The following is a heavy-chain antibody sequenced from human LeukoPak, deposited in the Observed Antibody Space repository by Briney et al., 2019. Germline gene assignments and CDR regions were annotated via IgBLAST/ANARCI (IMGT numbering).Heavy chain of an antibody. D-gene: IGHD3-10*01. CDR2: ISAYNGNT. V-gene: IGHV1-18*01. CDR3: ARAEGLTYYYGSGSYPALKAPDY. CDR1: GYTFTSYG. J-gene: IGHJ4*02. Sequence: GASVKVSCKASGYTFTSYGISWVRQAPGQGLEWMGWISAYNGNTNYAQKLQGRVTMTTDTSTSTAYMELRSLRSDNTAVYYCARAEGLTYYYGSGSYPALKAPDYWGQGTLVTVSS.